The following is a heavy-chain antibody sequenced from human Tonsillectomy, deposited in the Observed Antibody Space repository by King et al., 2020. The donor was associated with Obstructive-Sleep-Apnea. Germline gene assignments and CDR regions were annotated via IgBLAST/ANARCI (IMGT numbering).Heavy chain of an antibody. V-gene: IGHV3-7*03. Sequence: VQLVESGGDFVQPGGSLRLSCAASGFTFNKYWMTWVRQAPGKGLEWVASIKQDGSDKKYVDSVKGRFTISRDNAKNSLYLQMNSLRGEDTAVYHCAKPLTEEDSVYRAVNYWGQGTLVTVSS. CDR1: GFTFNKYW. D-gene: IGHD3-22*01. CDR3: AKPLTEEDSVYRAVNY. CDR2: IKQDGSDK. J-gene: IGHJ4*02.